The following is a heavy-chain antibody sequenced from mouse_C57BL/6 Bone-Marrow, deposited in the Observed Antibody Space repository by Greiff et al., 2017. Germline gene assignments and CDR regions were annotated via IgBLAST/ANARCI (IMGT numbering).Heavy chain of an antibody. CDR1: GYTFTDYY. V-gene: IGHV1-26*01. J-gene: IGHJ2*01. CDR2: INPNNGGT. CDR3: ARSRAQDFDY. Sequence: VQLQQSGPELVKPGASVKISCKASGYTFTDYYMNWVKQSHGKSLEWIGDINPNNGGTSYNQKFKGKATLTVDKSSSTAYMELRSLTSEDSAVYYCARSRAQDFDYWGQGTTLTVSS. D-gene: IGHD3-3*01.